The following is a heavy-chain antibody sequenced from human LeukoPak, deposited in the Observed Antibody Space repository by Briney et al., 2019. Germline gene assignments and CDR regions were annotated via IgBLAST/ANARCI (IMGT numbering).Heavy chain of an antibody. CDR1: GFTLTNAG. V-gene: IGHV3-30*01. J-gene: IGHJ4*02. CDR3: ASEDVDTGDF. D-gene: IGHD5-18*01. Sequence: GGSLRLSCVASGFTLTNAGIHWVRLAAGKGIEWVSFISHDGTNKYYSDSVDGRFTVSRLNSQNTVHLQMTDLRPDDTATYYCASEDVDTGDFWGQGTLVTVSS. CDR2: ISHDGTNK.